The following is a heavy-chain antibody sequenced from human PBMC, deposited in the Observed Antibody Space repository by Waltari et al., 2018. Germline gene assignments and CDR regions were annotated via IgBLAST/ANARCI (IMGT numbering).Heavy chain of an antibody. Sequence: EVQLVESGGGLVQPGGSLRPSCAASGFTFSSFEMNWVRQAPGKGLEWVSYISSSGIPIYDADSVKGRFTISRDNAKNSLYLQMNSLRAEDTAVDYCARESSSSWTAPLFDYWGQGTLVTVSS. CDR3: ARESSSSWTAPLFDY. CDR1: GFTFSSFE. V-gene: IGHV3-48*03. CDR2: ISSSGIPI. D-gene: IGHD6-13*01. J-gene: IGHJ4*02.